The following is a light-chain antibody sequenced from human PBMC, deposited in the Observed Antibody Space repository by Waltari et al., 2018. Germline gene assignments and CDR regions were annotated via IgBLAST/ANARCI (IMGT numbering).Light chain of an antibody. CDR3: SSYTSSSTFV. CDR1: SSDVGGYNY. CDR2: EVT. Sequence: QSALTQPASVSGSPGQSISISCTRPSSDVGGYNYVSWYQQHPGKAPKLMIYEVTQRPLGISNRFSGSKSGNTASLTISGLQAEDEADYYCSSYTSSSTFVFGIGTKVTVL. J-gene: IGLJ1*01. V-gene: IGLV2-14*03.